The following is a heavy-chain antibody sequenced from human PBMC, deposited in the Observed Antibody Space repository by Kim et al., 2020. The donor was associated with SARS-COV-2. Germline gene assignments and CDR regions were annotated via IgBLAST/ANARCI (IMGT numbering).Heavy chain of an antibody. CDR1: GYTFSDHY. J-gene: IGHJ4*02. D-gene: IGHD6-13*01. Sequence: ASVKVSCRASGYTFSDHYIHLVRQAPGQGLEWMGRIHPHNGVTNYAQGFQDRVTMTRDTSITTVYMELSSLTSDDTAVYYCARDPPNPTGYTFDYWGQGT. V-gene: IGHV1-2*06. CDR3: ARDPPNPTGYTFDY. CDR2: IHPHNGVT.